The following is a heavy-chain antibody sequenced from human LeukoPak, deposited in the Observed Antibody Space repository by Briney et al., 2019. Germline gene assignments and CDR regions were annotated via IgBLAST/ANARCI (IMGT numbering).Heavy chain of an antibody. CDR2: IRYDGSNK. CDR1: VFTFRIYG. Sequence: GGSLRLSCAPSVFTFRIYGMHWVRQAPGRGLECVAFIRYDGSNKYYAGSVKGRFTIYRDNSKNTLYLQMNSLRPDDTAVYYCAKDPHKGVLRYFDWSFDYWGQGTLVTVSS. V-gene: IGHV3-30*02. D-gene: IGHD3-9*01. CDR3: AKDPHKGVLRYFDWSFDY. J-gene: IGHJ4*02.